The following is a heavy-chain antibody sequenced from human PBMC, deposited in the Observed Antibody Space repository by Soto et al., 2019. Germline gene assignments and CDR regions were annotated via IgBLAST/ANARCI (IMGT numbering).Heavy chain of an antibody. CDR1: GGSFSGYY. Sequence: LSLTCAVYGGSFSGYYWSWIRQPPGKGLEWIGEINHSGSTNYNPSLKSRVTISVDTSKNQFSLKLSSVTAADTAVYYCASSRGDYDFWSGYQTYYYYGMDVWGQGTTVTV. V-gene: IGHV4-34*01. D-gene: IGHD3-3*01. CDR2: INHSGST. CDR3: ASSRGDYDFWSGYQTYYYYGMDV. J-gene: IGHJ6*02.